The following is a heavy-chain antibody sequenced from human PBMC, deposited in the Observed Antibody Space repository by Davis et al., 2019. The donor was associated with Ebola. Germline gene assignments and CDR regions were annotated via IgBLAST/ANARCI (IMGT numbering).Heavy chain of an antibody. J-gene: IGHJ4*02. CDR3: ARDSEEVTSIVVVGGGSD. Sequence: ASVTVSCKASGYTFTGHYMHWVRQAPGQGLEWMGRINPNSGGTNYAQKFQGRVTITADKSTSTAYMELSSLRSEDTAVYYCARDSEEVTSIVVVGGGSDWGQGTLVTVSS. D-gene: IGHD3-22*01. CDR2: INPNSGGT. CDR1: GYTFTGHY. V-gene: IGHV1-2*06.